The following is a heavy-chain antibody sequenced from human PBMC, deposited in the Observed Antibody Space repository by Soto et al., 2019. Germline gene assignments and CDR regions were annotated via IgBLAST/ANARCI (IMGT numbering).Heavy chain of an antibody. CDR2: IWYDGSNK. CDR1: GFTFSSYG. CDR3: ARDGGSTTFSYMDV. Sequence: QVQLVESGGGVVQPGRSLRLSCAASGFTFSSYGMHWVRQAPGKGLEWVAVIWYDGSNKYYADSVKGRFTISRDNSKNTLSLQMNSLRAEDTAVYYCARDGGSTTFSYMDVWGKGTTVTVSS. V-gene: IGHV3-33*01. D-gene: IGHD3-16*01. J-gene: IGHJ6*03.